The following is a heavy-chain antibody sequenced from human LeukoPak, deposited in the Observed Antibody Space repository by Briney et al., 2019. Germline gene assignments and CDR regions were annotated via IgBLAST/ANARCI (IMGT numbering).Heavy chain of an antibody. V-gene: IGHV3-30*02. D-gene: IGHD2-2*01. Sequence: PGGSLRLSYAASGFAFSSYGMNWVRQAPGKGLEWVAFTRYDEDNKYYAESVKGRFTISRDNSKNTLYLQMNSLRVEDTAVYYCARPRGCSSSRCNNFDYWGQGTLVTVSS. CDR1: GFAFSSYG. CDR2: TRYDEDNK. CDR3: ARPRGCSSSRCNNFDY. J-gene: IGHJ4*02.